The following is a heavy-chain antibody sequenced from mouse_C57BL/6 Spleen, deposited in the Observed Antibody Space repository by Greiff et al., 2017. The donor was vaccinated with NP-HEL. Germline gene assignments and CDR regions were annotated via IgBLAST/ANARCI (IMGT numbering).Heavy chain of an antibody. CDR1: GYAFSSSW. V-gene: IGHV1-82*01. CDR3: AREDSNYSSWFAY. J-gene: IGHJ3*01. Sequence: QVTLKESGPELVKPGASVKISCKASGYAFSSSWMNWVKQRPGKGLEWIGRIYPGDGDTNYNGKFKGKATLTADKSSSTAYMQLSSLTSEDSAVYFCAREDSNYSSWFAYWGQGTLVTVSA. D-gene: IGHD2-5*01. CDR2: IYPGDGDT.